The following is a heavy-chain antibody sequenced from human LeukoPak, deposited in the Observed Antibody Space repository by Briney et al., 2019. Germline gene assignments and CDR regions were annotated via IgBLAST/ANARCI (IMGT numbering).Heavy chain of an antibody. CDR1: GFTFSSYS. CDR3: AKADDFVWGSFRSPPDN. J-gene: IGHJ4*02. D-gene: IGHD3-16*02. CDR2: ISSSSSYI. V-gene: IGHV3-21*01. Sequence: GGSLRLSCAASGFTFSSYSMNWVRQAPGKGLEWVSSISSSSSYIYYADSVKGRFTISRDNAKTSVFLQMNSLRAEDTAIYYCAKADDFVWGSFRSPPDNWGQGTLVVVSS.